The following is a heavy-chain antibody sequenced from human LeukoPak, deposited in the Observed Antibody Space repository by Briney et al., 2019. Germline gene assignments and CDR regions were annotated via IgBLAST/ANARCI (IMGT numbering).Heavy chain of an antibody. J-gene: IGHJ5*02. V-gene: IGHV3-21*01. D-gene: IGHD3-10*01. CDR1: GFTFSSYW. CDR3: ARESYGNWFDP. Sequence: PGGSLRLSCAASGFTFSSYWMTWVRQAPGQGLEWVSSISSISSYIYYADSVKGRFTISRDNAKNSLFLQMKSLRAEDTAVYYCARESYGNWFDPWGQGTLVTVSS. CDR2: ISSISSYI.